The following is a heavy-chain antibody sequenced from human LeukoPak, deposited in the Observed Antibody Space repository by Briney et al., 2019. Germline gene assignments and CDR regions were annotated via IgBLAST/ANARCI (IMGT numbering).Heavy chain of an antibody. J-gene: IGHJ6*04. D-gene: IGHD3-3*01. CDR1: GFTFSSYS. V-gene: IGHV3-21*01. CDR3: ASRLSITIFGEMDV. Sequence: GGSLRLSCAASGFTFSSYSMNWVRQAPGKGLEWVSSISSSSSYIYYADSVKGRFTISRDNAKNSLYLQMNSLRAEDTAVYYCASRLSITIFGEMDVWGKGTTVTVPS. CDR2: ISSSSSYI.